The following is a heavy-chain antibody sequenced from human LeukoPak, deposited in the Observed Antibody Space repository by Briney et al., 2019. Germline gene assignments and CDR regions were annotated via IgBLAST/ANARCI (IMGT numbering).Heavy chain of an antibody. CDR2: IYTSGST. Sequence: SETLSLTCTVSGGSISSYYWSWIRQPAGKGLEWIGRIYTSGSTNYNPSLKSRVTMSVDTSKNQFSLNLRSVTDADTAIYYCARSRGVIGITYFDYWGQGTLATVSS. D-gene: IGHD3-10*01. CDR3: ARSRGVIGITYFDY. CDR1: GGSISSYY. J-gene: IGHJ4*02. V-gene: IGHV4-4*07.